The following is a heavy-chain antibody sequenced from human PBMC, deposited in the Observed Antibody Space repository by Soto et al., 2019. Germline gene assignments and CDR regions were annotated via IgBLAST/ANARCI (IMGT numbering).Heavy chain of an antibody. CDR1: GYTYTTYG. CDR3: ARSGPHLDY. CDR2: ISAYNGNT. D-gene: IGHD5-12*01. V-gene: IGHV1-18*01. J-gene: IGHJ4*02. Sequence: ASVKVSCQASGYTYTTYGISWVRQAPGQGLEWMGWISAYNGNTNYSPKLQSRVTMTTDTSTSTAYMEVRSLRSDDTAVYYCARSGPHLDYWGQGTLVTVSS.